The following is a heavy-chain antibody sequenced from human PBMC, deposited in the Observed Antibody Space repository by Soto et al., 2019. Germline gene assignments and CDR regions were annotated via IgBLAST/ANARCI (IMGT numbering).Heavy chain of an antibody. V-gene: IGHV1-69*12. J-gene: IGHJ5*02. Sequence: QVQLVQSGAEVKKPGSSVKVSCKASGGTFSSYAISWVRQAPGQGLEWMGGIIPIFGTANYAQKFQGRVTTTADESTGTAYMELSSLRSEDTAVYHCAGGGEQWLVQDWFDPWGQGTLVTVSS. CDR2: IIPIFGTA. CDR3: AGGGEQWLVQDWFDP. CDR1: GGTFSSYA. D-gene: IGHD6-19*01.